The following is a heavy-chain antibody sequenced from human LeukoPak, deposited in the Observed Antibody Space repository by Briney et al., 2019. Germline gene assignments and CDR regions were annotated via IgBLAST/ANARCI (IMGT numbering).Heavy chain of an antibody. CDR3: ARDICSGSYCLDY. CDR2: IWRDGSNK. CDR1: GFTFTSHG. V-gene: IGHV3-33*01. D-gene: IGHD3-10*02. J-gene: IGHJ4*02. Sequence: GGSLRLSCAASGFTFTSHGFHWVRQAPGKGLEWVALIWRDGSNKYYADSVKGRITISRDNSKSTLYLQMNSLRAEDTAVYYCARDICSGSYCLDYWGQGTLVTVSS.